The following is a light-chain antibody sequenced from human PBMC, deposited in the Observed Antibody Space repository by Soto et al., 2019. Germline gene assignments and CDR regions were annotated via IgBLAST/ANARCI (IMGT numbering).Light chain of an antibody. J-gene: IGKJ3*01. CDR3: QHYGSLPSAFA. CDR1: QTVTSNR. V-gene: IGKV3-20*01. Sequence: EMVLTQSPGTLSLSPGERATLSCRASQTVTSNRLAWYQQKPGQAPRLLIYGASRRATGIPDRFSGSGSGTHFTLTISSLEPDAFAVSYCQHYGSLPSAFAFGPGTTLYTK. CDR2: GAS.